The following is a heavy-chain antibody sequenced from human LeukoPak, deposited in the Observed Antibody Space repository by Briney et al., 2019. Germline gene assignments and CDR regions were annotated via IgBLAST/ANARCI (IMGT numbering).Heavy chain of an antibody. CDR1: GYTFTGYY. CDR2: INPNSGDT. J-gene: IGHJ4*02. D-gene: IGHD5-18*01. V-gene: IGHV1-2*02. CDR3: AKDGGRGFNYGLYYFDH. Sequence: GASVKVSCKTSGYTFTGYYTHWVRQAPGQGLEWMGWINPNSGDTNYAQKFQGRVTMTRDTSISTAYMELSRLKSDDTAVYYCAKDGGRGFNYGLYYFDHWGQGTLVTVSS.